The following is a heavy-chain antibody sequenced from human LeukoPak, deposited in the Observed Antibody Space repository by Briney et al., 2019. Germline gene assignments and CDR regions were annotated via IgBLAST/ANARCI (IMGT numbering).Heavy chain of an antibody. CDR3: AGARHGDYRWDY. CDR1: GYSFTNYW. V-gene: IGHV5-51*01. J-gene: IGHJ4*02. D-gene: IGHD4-17*01. Sequence: GESLKISCKDSGYSFTNYWIGWVRQLPGKGLEWMGIIHSADSNTKYSPSFQGQVTISADKSISTAYLQWSGLKASDTAMYYCAGARHGDYRWDYWGQGTLVTVSS. CDR2: IHSADSNT.